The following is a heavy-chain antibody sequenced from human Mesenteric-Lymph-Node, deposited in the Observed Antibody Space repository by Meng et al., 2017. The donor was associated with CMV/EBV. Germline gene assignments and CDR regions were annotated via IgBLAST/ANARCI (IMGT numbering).Heavy chain of an antibody. J-gene: IGHJ6*02. CDR3: ARAEYSYGTPDYYYYYGMDV. D-gene: IGHD5-18*01. Sequence: GESLKISWAASGFTFSSYAMHWVRQAPGKGLEWVAVISYDGSNKYYADSVKGRFTISRDNSKNTLYLQMNSLRAEDTAVYYCARAEYSYGTPDYYYYYGMDVWGQGTTVTVSS. CDR1: GFTFSSYA. V-gene: IGHV3-30-3*01. CDR2: ISYDGSNK.